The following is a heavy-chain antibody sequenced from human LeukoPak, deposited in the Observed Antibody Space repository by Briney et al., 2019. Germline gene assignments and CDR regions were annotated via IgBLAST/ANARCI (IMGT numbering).Heavy chain of an antibody. CDR3: ATASRGFSDFDI. CDR1: GDSVSSNSAA. D-gene: IGHD3-3*01. V-gene: IGHV6-1*01. CDR2: TYYRSKWYN. J-gene: IGHJ3*02. Sequence: SQALSLTFAISGDSVSSNSAAWNWIRQSPSRGLEWLGRTYYRSKWYNDYAVWVKGRITINPDTSKKQFSLKLNSVPPEDRAVYYCATASRGFSDFDIWGQGTMVTVSS.